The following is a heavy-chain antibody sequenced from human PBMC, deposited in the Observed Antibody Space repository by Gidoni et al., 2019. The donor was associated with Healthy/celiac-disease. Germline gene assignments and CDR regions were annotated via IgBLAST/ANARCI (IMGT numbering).Heavy chain of an antibody. CDR3: ARFPPPTFYYYYGMDV. CDR1: GGSFSGYY. CDR2: INHSGSN. Sequence: QVQLQQWGAGLLKPSETLSLTCAVYGGSFSGYYWSWIRQPPGKGLEWIGEINHSGSNNYNPSLKSRVTISVDTSKNQFSLKLSSVTAADTAVYYCARFPPPTFYYYYGMDVWGQGTTVTVSS. J-gene: IGHJ6*02. V-gene: IGHV4-34*01.